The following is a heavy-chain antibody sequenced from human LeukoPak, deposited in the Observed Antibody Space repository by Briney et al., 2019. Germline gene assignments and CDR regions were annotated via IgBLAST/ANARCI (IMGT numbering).Heavy chain of an antibody. CDR2: INAGNGNT. V-gene: IGHV1-3*01. CDR3: AGEGIAAAGTFDC. J-gene: IGHJ4*02. D-gene: IGHD6-13*01. CDR1: GYAFTSYA. Sequence: GASVKVSCKASGYAFTSYAMHWVRQAPGQRLEWMGWINAGNGNTKYSQKFQGRVTITRGTSASTAYMELSSLRSEDTAVYYCAGEGIAAAGTFDCWGQETLVTVSS.